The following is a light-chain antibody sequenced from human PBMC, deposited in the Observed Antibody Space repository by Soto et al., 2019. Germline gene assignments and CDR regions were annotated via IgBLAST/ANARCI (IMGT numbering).Light chain of an antibody. V-gene: IGKV3-20*01. Sequence: EIVLTQSPGTLSLSPGERATISCRASQSVSSNYLAWYQQKPGQAPRLLIYAASNRASGIPDRFGGSGSGPDFTLTVSRLEPEDFEVYYCQQYGSAPWTFGQGTKVEI. CDR1: QSVSSNY. CDR2: AAS. J-gene: IGKJ1*01. CDR3: QQYGSAPWT.